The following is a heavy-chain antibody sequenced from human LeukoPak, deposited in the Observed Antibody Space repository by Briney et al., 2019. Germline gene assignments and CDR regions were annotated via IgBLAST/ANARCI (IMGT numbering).Heavy chain of an antibody. CDR1: GFSFSSYA. Sequence: AGGALRLSCAPSGFSFSSYAMSWVREAPGKGGEWVSDMSRSDDGRYYAASVRGGFTISRETTRSTLYLQTISLRAEDAAVYYCAKAPVTSCRGAFCYPFDYWGQGTLVTVSS. J-gene: IGHJ4*02. D-gene: IGHD2-15*01. CDR3: AKAPVTSCRGAFCYPFDY. CDR2: MSRSDDGR. V-gene: IGHV3-23*01.